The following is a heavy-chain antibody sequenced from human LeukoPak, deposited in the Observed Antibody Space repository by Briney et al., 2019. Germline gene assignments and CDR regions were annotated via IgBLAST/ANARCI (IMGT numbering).Heavy chain of an antibody. V-gene: IGHV3-73*01. CDR3: TVGWDCSSTSCYEFDY. CDR1: GFTFSGSA. J-gene: IGHJ4*02. CDR2: IRSKANSYAT. Sequence: GGSLRLSCAASGFTFSGSAMHWVRQASGKGLEWVGRIRSKANSYATAYAASVKGRFTISRDDSKNTAYLQMNSLKTEDTAVYYCTVGWDCSSTSCYEFDYWGQGTPVTVSS. D-gene: IGHD2-2*01.